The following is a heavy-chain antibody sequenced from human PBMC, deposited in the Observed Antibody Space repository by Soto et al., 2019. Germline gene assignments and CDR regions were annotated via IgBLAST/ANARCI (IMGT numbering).Heavy chain of an antibody. CDR2: IWSDGNNK. D-gene: IGHD4-4*01. V-gene: IGHV3-33*01. J-gene: IGHJ6*02. Sequence: GGSLRLSCEASGFTFSSYGMHWVRQAPGKGLEWVAVIWSDGNNKYYGDSVKGRFTISRDNSKDTLFLQLNSLRVDDTAVYYCARDRTQYSFNAMDVWGQGTTVTVSS. CDR3: ARDRTQYSFNAMDV. CDR1: GFTFSSYG.